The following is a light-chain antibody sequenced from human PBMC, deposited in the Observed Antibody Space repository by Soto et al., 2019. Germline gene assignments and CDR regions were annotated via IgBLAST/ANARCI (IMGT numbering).Light chain of an antibody. V-gene: IGKV1-5*03. CDR3: QKYNSATWT. CDR1: QSISSW. CDR2: KAS. J-gene: IGKJ1*01. Sequence: IQMTQSPSNLSSSFGDRVTITCRASQSISSWLAWYQQKPGKAPKLLIYKASSLESGVPSRFSGSGSGTEGTITISSLKQDDCATYYCQKYNSATWTFGQGTKVDI.